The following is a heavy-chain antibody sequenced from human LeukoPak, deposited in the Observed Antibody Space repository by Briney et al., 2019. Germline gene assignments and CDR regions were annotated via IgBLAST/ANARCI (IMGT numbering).Heavy chain of an antibody. D-gene: IGHD1-26*01. CDR3: AGHDSGIVGATTDAFDI. J-gene: IGHJ3*02. Sequence: GASLKISCKGSGYSFTSYLIGWVRQMPGEGLEWMGIICPGDCDTRYSPSFEGQVTISADKSISTAYLQWSSLKASDTAMYYCAGHDSGIVGATTDAFDIWGQGTMVTVSS. V-gene: IGHV5-51*01. CDR2: ICPGDCDT. CDR1: GYSFTSYL.